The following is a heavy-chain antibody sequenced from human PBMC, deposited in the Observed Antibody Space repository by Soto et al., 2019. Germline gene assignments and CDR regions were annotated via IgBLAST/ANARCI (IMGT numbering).Heavy chain of an antibody. J-gene: IGHJ5*02. CDR1: GYTFTGYY. V-gene: IGHV1-2*02. D-gene: IGHD1-26*01. Sequence: ASVKVSCKASGYTFTGYYMHWVRQAPGQGLEWMGWINPNSGGTNYAQKFQGRVTMTRDTSISTAYMELSRLRSDDTAVYYCARGQAATSSGWFDPWGQGTLVTVSS. CDR3: ARGQAATSSGWFDP. CDR2: INPNSGGT.